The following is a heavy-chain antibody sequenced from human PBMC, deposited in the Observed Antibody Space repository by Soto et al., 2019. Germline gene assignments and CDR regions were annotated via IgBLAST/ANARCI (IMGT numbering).Heavy chain of an antibody. Sequence: PSETLSLTCTVSDGSISSGVYYWSWIRHHPGKGLEWIGYISDSGRTYYNPSLKSRVTISEDTSKNQFSLKLRFVTAADTAVYYCARNDSGSKNFDYWGQGTLVTV. CDR1: DGSISSGVYY. CDR3: ARNDSGSKNFDY. CDR2: ISDSGRT. D-gene: IGHD3-10*01. J-gene: IGHJ4*02. V-gene: IGHV4-31*03.